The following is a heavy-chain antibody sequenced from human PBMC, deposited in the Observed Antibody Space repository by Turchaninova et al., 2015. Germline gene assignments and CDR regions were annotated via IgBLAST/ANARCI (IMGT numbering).Heavy chain of an antibody. CDR1: GDSRRSRD. V-gene: IGHV4-59*11. CDR2: VQDSGRT. D-gene: IGHD2-15*01. CDR3: ARGAGWYDY. J-gene: IGHJ4*02. Sequence: QVQLQESGPGLVRPSETLSLSCPVSGDSRRSRDWRWHRQPPGKGLECMAYVQDSGRTNYNPSLKSRVTISADTSKSQFSLELKSGTAADTAVYYCARGAGWYDYWGQGILVTVSS.